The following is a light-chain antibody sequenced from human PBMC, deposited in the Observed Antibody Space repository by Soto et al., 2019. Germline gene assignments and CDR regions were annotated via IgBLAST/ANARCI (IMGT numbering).Light chain of an antibody. CDR3: SSYTSSRTLV. J-gene: IGLJ1*01. Sequence: QSALAQPASVSGSPGQSITISCTGTSRDIGGYNYVSWYQQYPDTAPKLMIYEVTDRPSGVSNRFSGSKSGNTASLTISGLQADDEAEYYCSSYTSSRTLVFGTGTKVTVL. CDR2: EVT. V-gene: IGLV2-14*01. CDR1: SRDIGGYNY.